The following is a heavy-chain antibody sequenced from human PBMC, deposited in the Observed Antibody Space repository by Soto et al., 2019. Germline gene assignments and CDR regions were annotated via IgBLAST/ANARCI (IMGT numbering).Heavy chain of an antibody. J-gene: IGHJ5*02. D-gene: IGHD5-18*01. Sequence: SETLSLTCSVSGGSISSGYYYWSWIRQPPGKGLEWIGYIHHSGSTYYNPSLKSRVTISVDRSKNQFSLKLSSVTAADTAVYYCARSENTANWFDPWGQGTLVTVSS. CDR1: GGSISSGYYY. CDR3: ARSENTANWFDP. V-gene: IGHV4-30-2*01. CDR2: IHHSGST.